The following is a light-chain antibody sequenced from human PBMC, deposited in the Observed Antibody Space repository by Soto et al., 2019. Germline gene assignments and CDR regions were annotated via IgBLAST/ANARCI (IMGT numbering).Light chain of an antibody. CDR1: GSDVGGYNY. J-gene: IGLJ2*01. CDR3: SSYAGSNIYVV. V-gene: IGLV2-8*01. Sequence: QSVLTQPPSASGSPGQSVTISCTGTGSDVGGYNYVSWYQHHPGKAPKLMLYEVSTRPSGVPDRFSGSKSGNTASLTVSGLQAEDEAGYYCSSYAGSNIYVVFGGGTKLTVL. CDR2: EVS.